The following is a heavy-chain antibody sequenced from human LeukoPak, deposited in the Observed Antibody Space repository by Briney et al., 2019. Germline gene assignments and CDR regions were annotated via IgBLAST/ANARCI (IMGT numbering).Heavy chain of an antibody. D-gene: IGHD2-21*01. CDR1: GFTFSSYS. Sequence: GGSLRLSCAASGFTFSSYSMNWVRQAPGKGLEWVSYISSSSSTIYYADSVKGRFTISRDNAKNSLYLQMNSLRAEDTAVYYCARGNSLTHMGAFDIWGQGAMVTVSS. CDR2: ISSSSSTI. V-gene: IGHV3-48*01. J-gene: IGHJ3*02. CDR3: ARGNSLTHMGAFDI.